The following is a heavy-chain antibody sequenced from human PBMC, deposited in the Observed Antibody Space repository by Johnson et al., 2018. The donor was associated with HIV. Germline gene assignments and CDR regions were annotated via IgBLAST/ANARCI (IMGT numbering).Heavy chain of an antibody. CDR1: GFTFSSHA. CDR2: ISGNGGST. D-gene: IGHD6-13*01. V-gene: IGHV3-64*01. CDR3: AREVYSNFDFDAFGI. J-gene: IGHJ3*02. Sequence: VQLVESGGGLVQPGGSLRLSCAASGFTFSSHAMHWVRQAPGQGLEYVSGISGNGGSTSYANSVKGRFTISRNNSKNTLDVQMGRLRAEDMAVYYCAREVYSNFDFDAFGIWGQGTMVTVSS.